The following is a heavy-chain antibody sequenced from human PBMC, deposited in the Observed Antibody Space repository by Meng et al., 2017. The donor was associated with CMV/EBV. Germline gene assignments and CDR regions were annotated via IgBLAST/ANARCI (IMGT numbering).Heavy chain of an antibody. CDR2: IIPIFGTA. D-gene: IGHD2-2*02. CDR1: GGTFSSYA. J-gene: IGHJ6*02. CDR3: ARVTVVPAAIPLYYYYGMDV. V-gene: IGHV1-69*05. Sequence: SVKVSCKASGGTFSSYAISWVRQAPGQGLEWMGGIIPIFGTANYAQKFQGRVTITTDESTSTAYMELSSLRSEDTAVYYCARVTVVPAAIPLYYYYGMDVWGQGTTVTVSS.